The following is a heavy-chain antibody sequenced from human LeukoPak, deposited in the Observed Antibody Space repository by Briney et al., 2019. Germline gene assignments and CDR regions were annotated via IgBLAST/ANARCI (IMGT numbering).Heavy chain of an antibody. CDR2: IYYSGST. CDR1: GGSISSYY. CDR3: ARRIAARRDYYYYGMDV. J-gene: IGHJ6*02. D-gene: IGHD6-6*01. V-gene: IGHV4-59*08. Sequence: SETLSLTCTXSGGSISSYYWSWIRQPPGKGLEWIGYIYYSGSTNYNPSLKSRVTISVDTSKNQFSLKLSSVTAADTAVYYCARRIAARRDYYYYGMDVWGQGTTVTVSS.